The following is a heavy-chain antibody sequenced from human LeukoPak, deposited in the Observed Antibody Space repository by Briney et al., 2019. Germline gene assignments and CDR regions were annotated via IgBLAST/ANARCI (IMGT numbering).Heavy chain of an antibody. D-gene: IGHD2-15*01. CDR1: GYTFTGYY. CDR3: ARGYTPVVVAATPVITMDV. CDR2: INPNSGGT. Sequence: GASVKVSCKASGYTFTGYYMHWVRQAPGQGLEWMGWINPNSGGTNYAQKFQGRVTMTRDTSISTAYMELSRLRSDDTAVHYCARGYTPVVVAATPVITMDVWGQGTTVTVSS. V-gene: IGHV1-2*02. J-gene: IGHJ6*02.